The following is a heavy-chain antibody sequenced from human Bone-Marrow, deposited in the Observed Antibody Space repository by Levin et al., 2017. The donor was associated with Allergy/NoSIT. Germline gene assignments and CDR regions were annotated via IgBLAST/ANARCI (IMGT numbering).Heavy chain of an antibody. V-gene: IGHV1-8*01. Sequence: VASVKVSCKASGYTFTSYDINWVRQATGQGLEWMGWMNPNSGDTGYAQKFQGRVTMTRNTSIGTAYMELSSLRSEDTAVYYCARPYCKNSRCYAEFDPWGQGTLVTVSS. D-gene: IGHD2/OR15-2a*01. CDR3: ARPYCKNSRCYAEFDP. CDR1: GYTFTSYD. J-gene: IGHJ5*02. CDR2: MNPNSGDT.